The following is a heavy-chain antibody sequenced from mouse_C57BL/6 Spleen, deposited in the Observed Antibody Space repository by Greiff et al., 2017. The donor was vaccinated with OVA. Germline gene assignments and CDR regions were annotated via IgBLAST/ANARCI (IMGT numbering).Heavy chain of an antibody. CDR3: ARSVRDYGYWYFDV. D-gene: IGHD2-4*01. V-gene: IGHV1-22*01. J-gene: IGHJ1*03. CDR2: INPNNGGT. Sequence: VQLKQSGPELVKPGASVKMSCKASGYTFTDYNMHWVKQSHGKSLEWIGYINPNNGGTSYNQKFKGKATLTVNKSSSTAYMELRSLTSEDSAVYYCARSVRDYGYWYFDVWGTGTTVTVSS. CDR1: GYTFTDYN.